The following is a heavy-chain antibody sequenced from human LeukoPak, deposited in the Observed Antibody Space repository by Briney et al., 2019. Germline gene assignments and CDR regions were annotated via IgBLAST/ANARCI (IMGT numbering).Heavy chain of an antibody. CDR3: ARVTAVAGTEFDY. Sequence: ASVKVSCKASGYTFTSYGISWVRQAPGQGLEWMGWISAYNGNTNYAQKFQGRVTMTRDTSISTAYMELSRLRSDDTAVYYCARVTAVAGTEFDYWGQGTLVTVSS. V-gene: IGHV1-18*01. CDR2: ISAYNGNT. CDR1: GYTFTSYG. J-gene: IGHJ4*02. D-gene: IGHD6-19*01.